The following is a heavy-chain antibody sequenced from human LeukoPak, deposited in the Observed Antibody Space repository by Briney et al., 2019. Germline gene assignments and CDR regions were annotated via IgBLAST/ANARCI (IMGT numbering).Heavy chain of an antibody. CDR1: GYTFTSCW. J-gene: IGHJ4*02. V-gene: IGHV5-51*01. CDR2: IYPGDSDT. CDR3: ARPVSHGSGSYGY. D-gene: IGHD3-10*01. Sequence: GESLKISCKGSGYTFTSCWIGGVRQMPGKGLEWMGIIYPGDSDTRYSPSFQGQVTISADKSISTAYLQWSSLKASDTAMYYCARPVSHGSGSYGYWGQGTLVTVSS.